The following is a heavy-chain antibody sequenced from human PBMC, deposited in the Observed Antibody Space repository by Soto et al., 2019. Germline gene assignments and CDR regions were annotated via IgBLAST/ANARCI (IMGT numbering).Heavy chain of an antibody. V-gene: IGHV1-69*01. D-gene: IGHD3-22*01. Sequence: QEQLVQSGAEVKKSGSSVQVSCKDTGGLFSSYAVSWVRQAPGQGLEWMGGIIPVFDTVYYAQKFQGRVTITADESTNTAHMELSSLRSEDTAMYYCARGGSGYVWFNEFWGQGTLVTVSS. CDR2: IIPVFDTV. CDR1: GGLFSSYA. J-gene: IGHJ4*02. CDR3: ARGGSGYVWFNEF.